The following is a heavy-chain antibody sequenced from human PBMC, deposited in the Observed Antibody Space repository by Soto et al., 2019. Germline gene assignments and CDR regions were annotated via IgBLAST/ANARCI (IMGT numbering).Heavy chain of an antibody. J-gene: IGHJ3*02. D-gene: IGHD2-21*02. CDR3: AKGIDCGADCQSYDTFDI. Sequence: EMHLLESGGGLVQPGGSLRLSCVASGFTVNNTAMTWVRQTPGGGLEWVSAFSGRSTSTYYAGSVKGRFTISKDNAKNTLYLQMNSLRAEDTAVYYCAKGIDCGADCQSYDTFDIWGQGTVVTVSS. V-gene: IGHV3-23*01. CDR1: GFTVNNTA. CDR2: FSGRSTST.